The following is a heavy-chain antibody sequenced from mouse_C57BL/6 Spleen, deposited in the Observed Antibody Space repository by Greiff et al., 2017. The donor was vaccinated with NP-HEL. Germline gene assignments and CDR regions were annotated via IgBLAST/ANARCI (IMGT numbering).Heavy chain of an antibody. D-gene: IGHD1-1*01. J-gene: IGHJ4*01. Sequence: VQLQQSGAELARPGASVKMSCKASGYTFTSYSMHWVKQRPGKGLEWIGYINPSSGYTKYNQKFKDKATLTADKSSSTAYMQLSSLTSEDSAVYYCAETVVGGMGYWGQGTSVTVSS. V-gene: IGHV1-4*01. CDR2: INPSSGYT. CDR1: GYTFTSYS. CDR3: AETVVGGMGY.